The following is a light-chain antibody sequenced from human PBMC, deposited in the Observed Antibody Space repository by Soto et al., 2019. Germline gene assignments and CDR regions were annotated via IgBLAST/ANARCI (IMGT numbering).Light chain of an antibody. CDR1: QGISSY. J-gene: IGKJ2*01. V-gene: IGKV1-9*01. Sequence: DIPLTQSPSFLSASVGDRVTITCRASQGISSYLAWYQQEPGKAPKLLIYAAYTSQSGVPSRFSGSGSGTEFTLTISSLQPEDFATYYCQQLNSYPQTFGQGTKLEIK. CDR3: QQLNSYPQT. CDR2: AAY.